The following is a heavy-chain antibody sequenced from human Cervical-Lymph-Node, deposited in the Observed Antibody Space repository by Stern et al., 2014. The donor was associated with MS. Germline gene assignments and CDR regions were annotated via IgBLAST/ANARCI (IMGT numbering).Heavy chain of an antibody. Sequence: QLQLQESGSGLVKPSQTLSLTCAVSGGSISSGGYSWSWIRQPPGKGLEWIGYFYHIGSTYYNPSLKGRITISVDRSKNQFSLKLSSVTAADTAVYYCARSSTVTPNAFDIWGQGTMVTVPS. V-gene: IGHV4-30-2*01. CDR3: ARSSTVTPNAFDI. CDR1: GGSISSGGYS. CDR2: FYHIGST. J-gene: IGHJ3*02. D-gene: IGHD4-17*01.